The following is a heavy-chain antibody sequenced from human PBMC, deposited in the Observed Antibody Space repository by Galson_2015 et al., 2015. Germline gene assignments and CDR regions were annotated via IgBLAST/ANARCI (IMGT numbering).Heavy chain of an antibody. CDR2: VTGSGDST. D-gene: IGHD3-16*01. J-gene: IGHJ6*03. CDR1: GFTFSSYA. CDR3: AKVHEGGSWYYYYYYMDV. V-gene: IGHV3-23*01. Sequence: SLRLSCAASGFTFSSYAMSWVRQAPGKGLEWVSAVTGSGDSTYYADSVKGRFTISRDNSKNTLYLQMNSLRAEDTAVYHCAKVHEGGSWYYYYYYMDVWGEGTTVTVSS.